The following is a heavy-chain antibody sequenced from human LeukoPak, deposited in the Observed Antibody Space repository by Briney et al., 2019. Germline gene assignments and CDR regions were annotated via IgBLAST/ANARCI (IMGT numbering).Heavy chain of an antibody. J-gene: IGHJ4*02. CDR3: AKDWDHIEGKGVRGPFDS. CDR2: ISRTGATT. V-gene: IGHV3-23*01. CDR1: GFTFSSYA. D-gene: IGHD3-10*02. Sequence: GGSLRLSCAGSGFTFSSYAMSWVRQPPGKGLEWVSSISRTGATTYFADSVKGRFTIARDNSKDTLYLQMNSLRAEDTALYYCAKDWDHIEGKGVRGPFDSWGQGTLVTVSS.